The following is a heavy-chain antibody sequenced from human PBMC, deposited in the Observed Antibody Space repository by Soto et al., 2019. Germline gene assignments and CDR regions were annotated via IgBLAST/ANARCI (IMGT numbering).Heavy chain of an antibody. J-gene: IGHJ6*02. CDR2: INHSGST. CDR1: GGSFSGYY. CDR3: ARGPGYSNYVYYYYYGMDV. Sequence: SETLSLTCAVYGGSFSGYYWSWIRQPPGKGLEWIGEINHSGSTNYNPSLKSRVTISVDTSKNQFSLKLSSVTAADTAVYYCARGPGYSNYVYYYYYGMDVWGQGTTVTVSS. D-gene: IGHD4-4*01. V-gene: IGHV4-34*01.